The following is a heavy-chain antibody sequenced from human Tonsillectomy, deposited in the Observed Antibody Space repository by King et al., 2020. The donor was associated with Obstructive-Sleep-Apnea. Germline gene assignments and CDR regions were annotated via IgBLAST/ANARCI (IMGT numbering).Heavy chain of an antibody. Sequence: VQLVESGGGLVQPGRSLRLSCAASGFTVDDYAMHWVRQVPGKGLEWVSGISWNSGNIGYADSVKGRFTISRDTAQNSLYLQVNSLRAEDTALYYCAKGYYDTNGYYFDYWGQGTLVTVSS. CDR1: GFTVDDYA. J-gene: IGHJ4*02. D-gene: IGHD3-22*01. V-gene: IGHV3-9*01. CDR2: ISWNSGNI. CDR3: AKGYYDTNGYYFDY.